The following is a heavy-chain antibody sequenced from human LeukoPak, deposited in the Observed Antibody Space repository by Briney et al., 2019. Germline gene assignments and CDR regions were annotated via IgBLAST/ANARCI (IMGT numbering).Heavy chain of an antibody. D-gene: IGHD1-14*01. Sequence: RPGGSLRLSCAASGFTFDDYGMSWVRQAPGKGLEWVSGINWSGGSTGYADSVQGRFTISRDNAKNSLYLQMNSLRADDTALYYCARDRNWVAAFDIWGQGTMVTVSS. J-gene: IGHJ3*02. V-gene: IGHV3-20*04. CDR1: GFTFDDYG. CDR2: INWSGGST. CDR3: ARDRNWVAAFDI.